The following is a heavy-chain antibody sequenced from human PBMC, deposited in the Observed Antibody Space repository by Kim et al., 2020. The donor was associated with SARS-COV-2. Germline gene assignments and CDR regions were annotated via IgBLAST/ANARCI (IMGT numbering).Heavy chain of an antibody. Sequence: TYYNPSLKSRVTISVDTSKNQFSLKLSSVTAADTAVYYCARYATWGSFDYWGQGTLVTVSS. D-gene: IGHD7-27*01. CDR3: ARYATWGSFDY. J-gene: IGHJ4*02. CDR2: T. V-gene: IGHV4-31*02.